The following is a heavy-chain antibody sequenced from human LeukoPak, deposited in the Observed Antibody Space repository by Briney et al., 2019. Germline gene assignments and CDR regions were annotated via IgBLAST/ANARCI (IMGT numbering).Heavy chain of an antibody. CDR1: GFTFSFNA. D-gene: IGHD6-25*01. CDR3: SKLTAADY. CDR2: VSASGGST. Sequence: GALRPSCAAAGFTFSFNAMNWGRQAPRKGLELISTVSASGGSTYSTASIKGRFTISRDNSKNTLNLQMNLLRDDAPACYYASKLTAADYWGQGTLVTVSS. V-gene: IGHV3-23*01. J-gene: IGHJ4*02.